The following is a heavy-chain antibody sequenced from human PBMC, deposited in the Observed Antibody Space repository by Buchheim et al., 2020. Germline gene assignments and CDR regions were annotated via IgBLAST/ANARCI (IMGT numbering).Heavy chain of an antibody. Sequence: EVQLVESGGGLVQPGGSLRLSCAASGFTFSSYWMHWVRQAPGKGLVWVSRINRDGSSTSYADSVKGRFTISRDNAKNTLYLQMSSLRAEDTAVYYCARDRNEDYYSSGSPWYFDLWGRGTL. CDR3: ARDRNEDYYSSGSPWYFDL. J-gene: IGHJ2*01. CDR2: INRDGSST. CDR1: GFTFSSYW. D-gene: IGHD3-10*01. V-gene: IGHV3-74*01.